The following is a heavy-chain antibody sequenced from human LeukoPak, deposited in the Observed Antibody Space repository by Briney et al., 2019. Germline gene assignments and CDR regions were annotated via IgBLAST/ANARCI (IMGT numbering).Heavy chain of an antibody. J-gene: IGHJ3*02. D-gene: IGHD4-17*01. Sequence: GGSLRLSCAASLFPFRNLWMTWVRQAPGKGLERVANINQDGSEKYYVDAVKGRFSISRDNAKNSLYLQMNSLRVEDTALYFCAREGHGDYHIWGQGTMVTVSS. CDR1: LFPFRNLW. CDR3: AREGHGDYHI. CDR2: INQDGSEK. V-gene: IGHV3-7*03.